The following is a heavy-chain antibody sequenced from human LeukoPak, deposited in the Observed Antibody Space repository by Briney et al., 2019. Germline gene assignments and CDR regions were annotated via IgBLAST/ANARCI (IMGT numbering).Heavy chain of an antibody. V-gene: IGHV3-7*05. J-gene: IGHJ4*02. D-gene: IGHD1-26*01. CDR3: AYRNNFEY. CDR1: GFSLSGHW. Sequence: GGSLRLSCATSGFSLSGHWMNWVRQPPGKGLEWVANIKAGGSEKYYVDSVKGRFTISRDDAKRIVDLQMDNLRTEDTAVYYCAYRNNFEYWGQGTLVTVSS. CDR2: IKAGGSEK.